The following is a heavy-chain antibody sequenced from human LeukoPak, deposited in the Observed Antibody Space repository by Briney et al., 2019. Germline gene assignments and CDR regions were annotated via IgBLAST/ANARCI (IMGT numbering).Heavy chain of an antibody. CDR1: GGTFSSYA. J-gene: IGHJ5*02. Sequence: SVKVSCKASGGTFSSYAISWVRQAPGQGLEWMGGIIPIFGTANYAQKFQGRVTITADKSTSTAYMELSSLRSEDTAVYYCARTPKDYYDSSGYYGWFDPWGRGTLVTVSS. CDR3: ARTPKDYYDSSGYYGWFDP. CDR2: IIPIFGTA. D-gene: IGHD3-22*01. V-gene: IGHV1-69*06.